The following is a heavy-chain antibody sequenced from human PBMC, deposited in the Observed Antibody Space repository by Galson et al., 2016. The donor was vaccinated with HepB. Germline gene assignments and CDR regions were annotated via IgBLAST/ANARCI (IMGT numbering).Heavy chain of an antibody. J-gene: IGHJ3*01. CDR3: ARDPGEGDGGNWGAFDL. V-gene: IGHV4-59*01. D-gene: IGHD4-23*01. CDR2: VYDSGST. CDR1: GFIFSNAW. Sequence: LRLSCAVSGFIFSNAWMTWVRQAPGKGLEWIGYVYDSGSTEYNPSLKSRVTISLDTSRTRFSLKLRSVTAADTAVYYCARDPGEGDGGNWGAFDLWGQGTVVTVSS.